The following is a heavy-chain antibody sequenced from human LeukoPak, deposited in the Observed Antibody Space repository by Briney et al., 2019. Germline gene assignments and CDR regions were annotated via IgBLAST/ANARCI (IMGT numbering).Heavy chain of an antibody. V-gene: IGHV3-74*01. CDR2: INSDGSST. Sequence: PGGSLRLSCAASGFTFSTYWMHWVRQAPGKGLVWVSRINSDGSSTNYADSVKGRFTISRDNAKNTLYLQMNSLRAEDTAVYYCARDRDVYNFFYWGQGILVTVSS. CDR3: ARDRDVYNFFY. J-gene: IGHJ4*02. D-gene: IGHD5-24*01. CDR1: GFTFSTYW.